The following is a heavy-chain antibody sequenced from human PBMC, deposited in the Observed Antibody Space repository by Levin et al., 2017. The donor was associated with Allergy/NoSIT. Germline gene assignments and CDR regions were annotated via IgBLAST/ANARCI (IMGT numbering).Heavy chain of an antibody. V-gene: IGHV3-7*01. CDR1: GFTFSSYW. CDR3: ARDYYGSGSPYDY. J-gene: IGHJ4*02. Sequence: AGGSLRLSCAASGFTFSSYWMSWVRQAPGKGLEWVANIKQDGSEKYYVDSVKGRFTISRDNAKNSLYLQMNSLRAEDTAVYYCARDYYGSGSPYDYWGQGTLVTVSS. CDR2: IKQDGSEK. D-gene: IGHD3-10*01.